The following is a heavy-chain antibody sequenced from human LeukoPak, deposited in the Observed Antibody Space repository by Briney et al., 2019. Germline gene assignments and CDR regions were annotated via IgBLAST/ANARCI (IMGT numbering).Heavy chain of an antibody. CDR2: INSDGSST. V-gene: IGHV3-74*01. J-gene: IGHJ3*02. CDR3: ARGKGYYSNDAFDI. Sequence: GGSLRLSCAASGFTFSSDWMHWVRQAPGKGLVWVSRINSDGSSTSYADSVKGRFTISRDTDKNTLYLQMNSLRAEETAVYYCARGKGYYSNDAFDIWGQGTMVTVSS. D-gene: IGHD3-22*01. CDR1: GFTFSSDW.